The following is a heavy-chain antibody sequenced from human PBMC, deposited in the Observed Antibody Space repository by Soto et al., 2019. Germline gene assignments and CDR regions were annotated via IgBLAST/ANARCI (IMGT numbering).Heavy chain of an antibody. CDR1: GFTFSSYG. Sequence: GGSLRLSCAASGFTFSSYGMHWVRQAPGKGLEWVAVISYDGSNKYYADSVKGRFTISRDNSKNTLYLQMNSLRAEDTAVYYCAKDGSSGWYTYYYYYMDVWGKGTTVTVSS. CDR3: AKDGSSGWYTYYYYYMDV. V-gene: IGHV3-30*18. J-gene: IGHJ6*03. D-gene: IGHD6-19*01. CDR2: ISYDGSNK.